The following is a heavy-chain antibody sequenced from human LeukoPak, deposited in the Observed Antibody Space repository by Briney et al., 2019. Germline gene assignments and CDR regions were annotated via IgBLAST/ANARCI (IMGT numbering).Heavy chain of an antibody. CDR3: ARVGSSGWYVVGRFDY. CDR1: GYTFTSYG. J-gene: IGHJ4*02. Sequence: ASVKVSCKASGYTFTSYGISWVRQAPGQGLEWMGWISAYNGNTNYAQKLQGRVTMTTDTSTSTAYMEPRSLRSDDTAVYYCARVGSSGWYVVGRFDYWGQGTLVTVSS. V-gene: IGHV1-18*01. D-gene: IGHD6-19*01. CDR2: ISAYNGNT.